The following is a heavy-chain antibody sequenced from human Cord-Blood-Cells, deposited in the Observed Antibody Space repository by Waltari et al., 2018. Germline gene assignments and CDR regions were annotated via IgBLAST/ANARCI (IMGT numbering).Heavy chain of an antibody. V-gene: IGHV4-34*01. CDR1: GGSFSGYY. J-gene: IGHJ6*02. D-gene: IGHD2-2*01. CDR3: ARGGGYCSSTSCFVKSYYYYGMDV. Sequence: QVQLQQWGAGLLKPSETLSLTCAVYGGSFSGYYWRWIRQPPGKGLEWTGEINHSGSTNYNPSLKSRVTISVDTSKNQFSLKLSSVTAADTAVYYCARGGGYCSSTSCFVKSYYYYGMDVWGQGTTVTVSS. CDR2: INHSGST.